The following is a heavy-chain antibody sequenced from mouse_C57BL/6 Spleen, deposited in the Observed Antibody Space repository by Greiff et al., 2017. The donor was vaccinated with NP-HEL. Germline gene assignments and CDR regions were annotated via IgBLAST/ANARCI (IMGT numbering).Heavy chain of an antibody. Sequence: QVQLQQPGAELVKPGASVKLSCKASGYTFTSYWMHWVKQRPGQGLEWIGMIHPNSGSTNYNEKFKSKATLTVDKSSSTAYMQLSSLTSEDSAVYCCAKRGSTYAMDYWGQGTSVTVSS. V-gene: IGHV1-64*01. CDR1: GYTFTSYW. J-gene: IGHJ4*01. CDR2: IHPNSGST. D-gene: IGHD1-1*01. CDR3: AKRGSTYAMDY.